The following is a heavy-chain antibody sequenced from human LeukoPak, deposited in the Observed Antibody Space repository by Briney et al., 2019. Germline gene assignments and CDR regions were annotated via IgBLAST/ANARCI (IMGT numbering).Heavy chain of an antibody. CDR1: GYTFTSYA. CDR2: INTNTGNP. D-gene: IGHD3-10*01. Sequence: ASVKVSCKASGYTFTSYAMNWVRQAPGQGLEWMGWINTNTGNPTYAQGFTGRFVFSLDTSVSTAYLQISSLKAEDTAVYYCARDIYYGSGSYYSRRPFDPWGQGTLVTVSS. CDR3: ARDIYYGSGSYYSRRPFDP. V-gene: IGHV7-4-1*02. J-gene: IGHJ5*02.